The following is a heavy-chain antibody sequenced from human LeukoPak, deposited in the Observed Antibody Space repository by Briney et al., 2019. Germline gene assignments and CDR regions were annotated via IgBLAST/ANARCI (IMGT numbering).Heavy chain of an antibody. CDR2: VNPNSGGT. V-gene: IGHV1-2*02. CDR1: GYTFTGYY. CDR3: ARDRYPGYSSGWYGTGWFDP. Sequence: ASVKVSCKASGYTFTGYYMHWVRQAPGQGLEWMGWVNPNSGGTNYAQKFQGRVTMTRDTSISTAYMELSRLRSDDTAVYYCARDRYPGYSSGWYGTGWFDPWGQGTLVTVSS. J-gene: IGHJ5*02. D-gene: IGHD6-19*01.